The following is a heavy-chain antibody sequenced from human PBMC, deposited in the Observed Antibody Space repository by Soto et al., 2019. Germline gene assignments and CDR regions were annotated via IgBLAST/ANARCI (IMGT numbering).Heavy chain of an antibody. J-gene: IGHJ6*02. V-gene: IGHV4-59*01. CDR3: ARLFRGIVAAGHGYYYYGMDV. CDR2: IYYSGST. D-gene: IGHD6-13*01. CDR1: GGSISSYY. Sequence: PSETLSLTCTVSGGSISSYYWSWIRQPPGKGLEWIGYIYYSGSTNYNPSLKSRVTISVDTSKNQFSLKLSSVTAADTAVYYCARLFRGIVAAGHGYYYYGMDVWGQGTTVTVAS.